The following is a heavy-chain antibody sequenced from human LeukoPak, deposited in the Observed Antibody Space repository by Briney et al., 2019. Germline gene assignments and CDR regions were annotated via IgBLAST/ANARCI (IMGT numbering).Heavy chain of an antibody. CDR3: VKGDRYYGSGSYDYFDY. Sequence: GGSLRLSCSASGFTFSSYAMHWVRQAPGKGLEYVSAISSNGGSTYYADSVKGRFTISRDNSKNTLYLQMSSLRAEDTAVYYCVKGDRYYGSGSYDYFDYWGQGTLVTVSS. D-gene: IGHD3-10*01. CDR2: ISSNGGST. V-gene: IGHV3-64D*09. CDR1: GFTFSSYA. J-gene: IGHJ4*02.